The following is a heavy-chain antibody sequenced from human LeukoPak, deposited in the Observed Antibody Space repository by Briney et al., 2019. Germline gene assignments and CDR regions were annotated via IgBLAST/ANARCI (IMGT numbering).Heavy chain of an antibody. CDR2: INSDGSTT. CDR3: ARGYIYGYDC. J-gene: IGHJ4*02. V-gene: IGHV3-74*01. D-gene: IGHD5-18*01. CDR1: GFTFSNNW. Sequence: GGSPRLSCAASGFTFSNNWMHWVRQAPGKGLVWVSRINSDGSTTIYADSVKGRFTISRDNAKNTLYLQMNSLRAEDTAVYYCARGYIYGYDCWGQGALVTVSS.